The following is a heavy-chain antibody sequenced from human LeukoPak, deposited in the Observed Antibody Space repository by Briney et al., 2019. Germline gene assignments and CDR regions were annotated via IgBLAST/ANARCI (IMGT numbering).Heavy chain of an antibody. V-gene: IGHV4-59*12. CDR3: ARGRGLWFGEHLPPDY. CDR2: IYYSGST. D-gene: IGHD3-10*01. J-gene: IGHJ4*02. Sequence: PSETLSLTCTVSGGSISSYYWSWIRQPPGKGLEWIGYIYYSGSTNYNPSLKSRVTISVDTSKNQFSLKLSSVTAADTAVYYCARGRGLWFGEHLPPDYWGQGTLVTVSS. CDR1: GGSISSYY.